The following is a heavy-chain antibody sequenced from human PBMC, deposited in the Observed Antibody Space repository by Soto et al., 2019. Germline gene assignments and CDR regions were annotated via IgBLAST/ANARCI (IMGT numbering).Heavy chain of an antibody. V-gene: IGHV3-33*01. D-gene: IGHD1-20*01. J-gene: IGHJ3*02. CDR2: IWYDGSNK. CDR3: ARDRAYNWNDADAFDI. CDR1: GFTFSSYG. Sequence: QVQLVESGGGVVQPGRSLRLSCAASGFTFSSYGMHWVRQAPGKGLEWVAVIWYDGSNKYYADSVKGRFTISRDNSKNTLYLQMNSLRAEDTAVYYCARDRAYNWNDADAFDIWGQGTKVTVSS.